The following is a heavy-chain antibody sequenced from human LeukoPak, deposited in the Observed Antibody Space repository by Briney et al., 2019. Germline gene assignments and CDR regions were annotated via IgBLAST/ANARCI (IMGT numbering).Heavy chain of an antibody. CDR1: GFTFSSYW. J-gene: IGHJ4*02. V-gene: IGHV3-7*01. Sequence: GGSLRLPCAASGFTFSSYWMSWVRQAPGKGLEWVANIKADGSEKHYVDSVKGRFTISRDNAKNSLYLQMNSLRAEDTAVYYCAREEGIDGSGYYYVLGYWGQGTLVTVSS. CDR2: IKADGSEK. D-gene: IGHD3-22*01. CDR3: AREEGIDGSGYYYVLGY.